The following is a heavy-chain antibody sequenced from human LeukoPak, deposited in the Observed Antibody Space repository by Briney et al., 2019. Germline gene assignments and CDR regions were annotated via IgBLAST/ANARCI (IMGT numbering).Heavy chain of an antibody. Sequence: ASVKVSCKASGYTFTGNYMHWVRQAPGQGLEWMGIINPSGGSTSYAQKFQGRVTMTRDMSTSTVYMELSSLRSEDTAVYYCARAHYYDSGFDYWGQGTLVTVSS. CDR2: INPSGGST. J-gene: IGHJ4*02. D-gene: IGHD3-22*01. CDR3: ARAHYYDSGFDY. CDR1: GYTFTGNY. V-gene: IGHV1-46*01.